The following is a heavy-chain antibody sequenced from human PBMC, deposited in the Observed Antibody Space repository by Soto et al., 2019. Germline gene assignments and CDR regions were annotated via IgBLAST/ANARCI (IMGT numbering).Heavy chain of an antibody. J-gene: IGHJ6*03. CDR1: GYTFTSYD. D-gene: IGHD2-2*01. CDR2: MNPNSGNT. Sequence: ASVKVSCKASGYTFTSYDINWVRQATGQGLEWMGWMNPNSGNTGYAQKFQGRVTMTRNTSISTAYMELSSLRSEDTAVYYCARGYVGVVPAAIARTYYYYYMDVWGKGTTVTVSS. CDR3: ARGYVGVVPAAIARTYYYYYMDV. V-gene: IGHV1-8*01.